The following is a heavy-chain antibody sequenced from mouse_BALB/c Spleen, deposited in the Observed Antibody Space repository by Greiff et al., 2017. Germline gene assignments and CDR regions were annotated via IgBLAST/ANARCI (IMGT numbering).Heavy chain of an antibody. CDR3: ARGYDGSGFFAY. CDR2: ISSGGSYT. V-gene: IGHV5-6*01. J-gene: IGHJ3*01. Sequence: EVNVVESGGDLVKPGGSLKLSCAASGFTFSSYGMSWVRQTPDKRLEWVATISSGGSYTYYPDSVKGRFTISRDNAKNTLYLQMSSLKSEDTAMYYCARGYDGSGFFAYWGQGTLVTVSA. CDR1: GFTFSSYG. D-gene: IGHD2-3*01.